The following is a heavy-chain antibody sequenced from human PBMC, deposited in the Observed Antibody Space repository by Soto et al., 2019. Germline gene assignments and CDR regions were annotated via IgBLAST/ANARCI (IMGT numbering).Heavy chain of an antibody. J-gene: IGHJ4*02. Sequence: QVQLQESGPGLVKPSETVSLTCTVSGGSISNYSWSWIRQPPGKGLEWIGYTYYSGRTNYNPSLESRVTISVDTSKNLFSLKLSSVTAADTAVYYCARHEENDYFHIWGQGTLATVSS. CDR1: GGSISNYS. V-gene: IGHV4-59*08. D-gene: IGHD3-10*02. CDR2: TYYSGRT. CDR3: ARHEENDYFHI.